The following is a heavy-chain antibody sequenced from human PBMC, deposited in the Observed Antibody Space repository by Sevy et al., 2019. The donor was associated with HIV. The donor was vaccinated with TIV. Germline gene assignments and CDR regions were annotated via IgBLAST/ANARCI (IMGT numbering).Heavy chain of an antibody. CDR1: GYTFIDYY. CDR3: AREDYYDASGGWVDP. CDR2: INPNSGAT. Sequence: ASVKVSCKASGYTFIDYYIHWVRQAPGQALEWMGRINPNSGATNYAQKFQDRVTMTRDTSFGTSYMELRRLRSDDTAVYYCAREDYYDASGGWVDPWGQGTLVTVSS. D-gene: IGHD3-22*01. J-gene: IGHJ5*02. V-gene: IGHV1-2*06.